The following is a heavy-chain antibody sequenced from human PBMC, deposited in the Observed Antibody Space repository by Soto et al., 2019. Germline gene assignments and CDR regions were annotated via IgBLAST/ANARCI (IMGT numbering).Heavy chain of an antibody. CDR2: ISAYNGNT. Sequence: QVQLVQSGAEVKKPGASVKVSCKASGYTFTSYGISWVRQAPGQGLEWMGWISAYNGNTNYAQKLQGRVTMTTDTSTTTAYRELRSLRPADTAVYDCAGGGGIAVAGSDYWGQGTLVTVS. D-gene: IGHD6-19*01. CDR3: AGGGGIAVAGSDY. V-gene: IGHV1-18*01. J-gene: IGHJ4*02. CDR1: GYTFTSYG.